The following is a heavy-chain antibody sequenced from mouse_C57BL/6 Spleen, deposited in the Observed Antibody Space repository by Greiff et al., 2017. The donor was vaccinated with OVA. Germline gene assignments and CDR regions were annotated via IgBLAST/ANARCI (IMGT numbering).Heavy chain of an antibody. Sequence: VQLQQPGAELVKPGASVKLSCKASGYTFTSYWMHWVKQRPGQGLEWIGMIHPNSGSTNYNEKFKSKATLTVDKSSSTAYMQLSSLTSEDSAVYYCASPIYYGSSYGYFDVWGTGTTVTVSS. CDR2: IHPNSGST. CDR3: ASPIYYGSSYGYFDV. V-gene: IGHV1-64*01. D-gene: IGHD1-1*01. J-gene: IGHJ1*03. CDR1: GYTFTSYW.